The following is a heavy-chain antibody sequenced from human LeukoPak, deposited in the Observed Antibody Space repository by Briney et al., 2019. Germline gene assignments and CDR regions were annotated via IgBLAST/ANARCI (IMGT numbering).Heavy chain of an antibody. CDR2: ISSSSSYI. CDR1: GFTFSSYS. CDR3: ARWGLSGKQSAEYFQH. V-gene: IGHV3-21*04. D-gene: IGHD1-26*01. Sequence: PGGSLRLSCAASGFTFSSYSMNWVRQAPGKGLEWVSSISSSSSYIYYADSVKGRFTISRDNAKNSLYLQMNSLRSEDTAVYYCARWGLSGKQSAEYFQHWGQGTLVTVSS. J-gene: IGHJ1*01.